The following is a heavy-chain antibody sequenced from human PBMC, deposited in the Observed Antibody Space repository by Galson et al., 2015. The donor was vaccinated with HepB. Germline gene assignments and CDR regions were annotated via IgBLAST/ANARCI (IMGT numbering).Heavy chain of an antibody. J-gene: IGHJ4*02. Sequence: SLRLSCAASGFTFSSHAMSWVRQAPGKGLEWVSAISGSGGSTYYADSVKGRFTISRDNSKNTLYLQMNSLRAEDTAVYYCAKLDDSSGYYFDYWGQGTLVTVSS. CDR3: AKLDDSSGYYFDY. CDR2: ISGSGGST. V-gene: IGHV3-23*01. CDR1: GFTFSSHA. D-gene: IGHD3-22*01.